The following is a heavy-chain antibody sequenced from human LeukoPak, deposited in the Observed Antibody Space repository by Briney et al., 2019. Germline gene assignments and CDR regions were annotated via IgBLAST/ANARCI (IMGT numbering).Heavy chain of an antibody. CDR1: GFTFSSYS. CDR3: ARADPDAFDI. V-gene: IGHV3-21*01. J-gene: IGHJ3*02. CDR2: ISSSSSYI. Sequence: KPGRSLRLSCAASGFTFSSYSMNWVRQAPGKGLEWVSSISSSSSYIYYADSVKGRFTISRDNAKSSLYLQMNSLRAEDTAVYYCARADPDAFDIWGQGTMVTVSS.